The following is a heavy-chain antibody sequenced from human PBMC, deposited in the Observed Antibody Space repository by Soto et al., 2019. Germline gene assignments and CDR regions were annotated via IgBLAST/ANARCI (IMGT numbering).Heavy chain of an antibody. V-gene: IGHV1-3*01. CDR2: INAGNGNT. D-gene: IGHD1-26*01. Sequence: ASVKVSCNASGYTFTSYAMHWVRQAPGQRLEWMGWINAGNGNTKYSQKFQGRVTITRDTSASTAYMELSSLRSEDTAVYYCARDRGVGATEDWGQGTLVTVSS. J-gene: IGHJ4*02. CDR1: GYTFTSYA. CDR3: ARDRGVGATED.